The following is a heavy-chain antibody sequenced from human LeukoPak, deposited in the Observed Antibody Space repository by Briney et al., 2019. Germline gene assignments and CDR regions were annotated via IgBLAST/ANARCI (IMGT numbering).Heavy chain of an antibody. D-gene: IGHD5-12*01. Sequence: PGGSLRLSCAASGFTFSSISMNSVRQAPGKGLEWVSYISSSSSTIYYADSVKGRFTISRDNAKNSLYLQMNSLRAEDTAVYYCARDRAYSGYDVFDYWGQGTLVTVSS. CDR2: ISSSSSTI. J-gene: IGHJ4*02. CDR1: GFTFSSIS. CDR3: ARDRAYSGYDVFDY. V-gene: IGHV3-48*01.